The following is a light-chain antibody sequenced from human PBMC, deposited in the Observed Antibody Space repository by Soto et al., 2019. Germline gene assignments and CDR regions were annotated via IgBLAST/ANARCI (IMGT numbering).Light chain of an antibody. CDR2: DAY. CDR1: QSIRSW. V-gene: IGKV1-5*01. J-gene: IGKJ4*01. Sequence: DIQMSQSPSILSASVGDRVTITFRASQSIRSWLAWYQQKPGKAPKLLIYDAYSLESGVPSRFSGRRSGTEFTLTIAGLQPEDFATYYCQQYESYSPLTFGGGTKVHI. CDR3: QQYESYSPLT.